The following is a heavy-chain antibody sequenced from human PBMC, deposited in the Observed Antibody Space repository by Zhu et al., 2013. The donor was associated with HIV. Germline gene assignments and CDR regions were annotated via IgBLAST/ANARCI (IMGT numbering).Heavy chain of an antibody. CDR3: ARDVGIVGTTRYYYYMDV. V-gene: IGHV1-2*02. J-gene: IGHJ6*03. D-gene: IGHD1-26*01. CDR1: GYTFTGYY. Sequence: QVQLVQSGAEVKKPGASVKVSCKASGYTFTGYYMHWVRQAPGQGLEWMGWINPNSGGTNHAQKFQGRVTMTRDTSISTAYMELSRLRSDDTAVYYXARDVGIVGTTRYYYYMDVWAKGPRSPSP. CDR2: INPNSGGT.